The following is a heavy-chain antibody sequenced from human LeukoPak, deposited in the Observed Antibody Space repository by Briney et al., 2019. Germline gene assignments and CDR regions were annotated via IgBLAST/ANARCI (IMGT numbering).Heavy chain of an antibody. Sequence: RASVKVSCKASGGTFSSYAISWVRQAPGQGLEWMGGIIPIFGTANYAQKFQVRVTITTDESTSTAYMELSSLRSEDTAVYYCARTHDILTGYYAFDYWGQGTLVTVSS. CDR1: GGTFSSYA. J-gene: IGHJ4*02. CDR3: ARTHDILTGYYAFDY. D-gene: IGHD3-9*01. V-gene: IGHV1-69*05. CDR2: IIPIFGTA.